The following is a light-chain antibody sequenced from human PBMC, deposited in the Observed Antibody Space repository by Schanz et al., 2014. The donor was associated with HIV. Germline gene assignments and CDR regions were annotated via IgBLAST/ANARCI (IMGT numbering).Light chain of an antibody. J-gene: IGLJ1*01. CDR2: DVS. V-gene: IGLV2-14*03. CDR3: QSYDSSLSGSYV. CDR1: SSDVGGYNY. Sequence: QSALTQPPSASGSPGQSVTISCTGTSSDVGGYNYVSWYQQHPGKAPKLMIYDVSNRPSGVSNRFSGSKSGNTASLTISGLQAEDEADYYCQSYDSSLSGSYVFRTGTKLTVL.